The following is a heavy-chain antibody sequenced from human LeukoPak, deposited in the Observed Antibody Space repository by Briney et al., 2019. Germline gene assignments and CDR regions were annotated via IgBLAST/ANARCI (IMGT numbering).Heavy chain of an antibody. CDR1: GFTFSSYS. CDR2: ISSSGSTI. Sequence: PGGSLRLSCAASGFTFSSYSMNWVRQAPGKGLEWVSYISSSGSTIYYADSVKGRFTISRDNAKNSLYLQMNSLRAEDTAVYYCARDSGAAPGAFDIWGQGTMVTVSS. D-gene: IGHD3-10*01. J-gene: IGHJ3*02. CDR3: ARDSGAAPGAFDI. V-gene: IGHV3-48*04.